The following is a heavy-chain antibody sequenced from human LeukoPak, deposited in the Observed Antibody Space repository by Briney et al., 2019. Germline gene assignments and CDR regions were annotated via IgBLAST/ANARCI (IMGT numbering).Heavy chain of an antibody. CDR1: GFTFSDYY. V-gene: IGHV3-11*06. Sequence: PGGSLRLSCAASGFTFSDYYMSRIRQAPGKGLEWVSYISSSSSYTNYADSVKGRFTISRDNAKNSLYLQMNSLRAEDTAVYYCAREAPYSSSLDYWGQGTLVTVSS. CDR2: ISSSSSYT. J-gene: IGHJ4*02. CDR3: AREAPYSSSLDY. D-gene: IGHD6-13*01.